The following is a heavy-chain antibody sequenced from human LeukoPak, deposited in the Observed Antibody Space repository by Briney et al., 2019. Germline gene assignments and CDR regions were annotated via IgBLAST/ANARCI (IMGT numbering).Heavy chain of an antibody. D-gene: IGHD1-26*01. J-gene: IGHJ6*02. V-gene: IGHV3-7*03. CDR1: GFTVSSNY. CDR3: ARERIVGAASTRYYGMDV. Sequence: GGSLRLSCAASGFTVSSNYMSWVRQAPGKGLEWVANMKPDGSERYYVDSVKGRFTVSRDNAKNSLYFQMNSLRAEDTAVYYCARERIVGAASTRYYGMDVWGQGTTVTVSS. CDR2: MKPDGSER.